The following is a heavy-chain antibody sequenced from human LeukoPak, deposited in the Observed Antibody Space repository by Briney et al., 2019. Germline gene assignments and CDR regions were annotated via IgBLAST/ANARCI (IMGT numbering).Heavy chain of an antibody. Sequence: ASVKVSCKASGYTFTSYYMHWVRQAPGQGLEWMGIINPSGGSTSYAQKSQGRVTMTRDTSTSTVYMELSSLRSEDTAVYYCARGGRSVVPAAMVDYWGQGTLVTVSS. CDR3: ARGGRSVVPAAMVDY. CDR1: GYTFTSYY. D-gene: IGHD2-2*01. J-gene: IGHJ4*02. CDR2: INPSGGST. V-gene: IGHV1-46*03.